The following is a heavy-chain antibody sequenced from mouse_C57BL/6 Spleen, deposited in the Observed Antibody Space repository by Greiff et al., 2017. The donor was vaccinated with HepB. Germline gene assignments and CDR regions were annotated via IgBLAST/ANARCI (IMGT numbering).Heavy chain of an antibody. D-gene: IGHD2-2*01. CDR2: INPYNGDT. CDR3: ARLEGYGYGGFAY. J-gene: IGHJ3*01. V-gene: IGHV1-37*01. CDR1: GYSFTGYF. Sequence: VQLKESGPELVKPGASVKISCKASGYSFTGYFMNWVKQSHGKSLEWIGRINPYNGDTIYNQKFKGKATLTVDKSSSTAHMELLSLTSEDFAVYYCARLEGYGYGGFAYWGQGTLVTVSA.